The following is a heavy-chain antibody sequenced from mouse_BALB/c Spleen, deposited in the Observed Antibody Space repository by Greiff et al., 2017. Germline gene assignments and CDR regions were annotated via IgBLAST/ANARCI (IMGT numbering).Heavy chain of an antibody. CDR3: TREMVTTYYYAMDY. CDR2: INPSNGGT. Sequence: VQLQQSGAELVKPGASVKLSCKASGYTFTSYYMYWVKQRPGQGLEWIGEINPSNGGTNFNEKFKSKATLTVDKSSSTAYMQLSSLTSEDSAVYYCTREMVTTYYYAMDYWGQGTSVTVSS. D-gene: IGHD2-1*01. V-gene: IGHV1S81*02. CDR1: GYTFTSYY. J-gene: IGHJ4*01.